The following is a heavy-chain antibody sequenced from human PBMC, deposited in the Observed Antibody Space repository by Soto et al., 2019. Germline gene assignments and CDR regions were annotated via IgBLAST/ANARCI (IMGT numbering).Heavy chain of an antibody. J-gene: IGHJ4*02. CDR3: ARGPRGVYGNDY. CDR2: INMDGSST. CDR1: GFTFSNDW. V-gene: IGHV3-74*01. D-gene: IGHD2-8*02. Sequence: EVQLVESGGGLVQPGGSLRLSCAASGFTFSNDWMHWVRQAAGKGLVWVSRINMDGSSTNYADSVKGRFTISRDNAKNTLYLPMNSLRVDDTAIYFCARGPRGVYGNDYWGQGALVTVSS.